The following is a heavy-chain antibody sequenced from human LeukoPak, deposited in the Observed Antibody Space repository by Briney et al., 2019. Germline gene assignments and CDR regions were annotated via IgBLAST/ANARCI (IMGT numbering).Heavy chain of an antibody. CDR1: GFTFSGSW. CDR3: ARYRHLYY. CDR2: INQDGGER. D-gene: IGHD3-16*01. V-gene: IGHV3-7*01. J-gene: IGHJ4*02. Sequence: GGSLRLSCAASGFTFSGSWMSWVRQAPGKGLEWVASINQDGGERYSLDSVKGRFTISRDNTKSSLYLQMNSLRAEDTAMYYCARYRHLYYWGQGTLVTVSS.